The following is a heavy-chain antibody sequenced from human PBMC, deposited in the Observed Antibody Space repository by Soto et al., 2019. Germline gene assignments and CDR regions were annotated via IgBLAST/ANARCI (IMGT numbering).Heavy chain of an antibody. D-gene: IGHD6-13*01. V-gene: IGHV3-23*04. CDR1: GTIFSNYG. CDR2: IDKSGGYT. Sequence: EVQLVESGGGLVQPGGSLRLSCAASGTIFSNYGMSWVRQAPGKGLEWVSTIDKSGGYTFYTDSVKGRFTISRDNSKNTLYLQMNSLRAEDTAVYYCAKDHMRYSSSWTLDYWGQGTLVTVSS. CDR3: AKDHMRYSSSWTLDY. J-gene: IGHJ4*02.